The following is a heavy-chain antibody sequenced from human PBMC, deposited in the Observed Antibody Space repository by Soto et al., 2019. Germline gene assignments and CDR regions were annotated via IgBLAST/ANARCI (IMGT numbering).Heavy chain of an antibody. CDR1: GFSLTTSGVG. J-gene: IGHJ5*02. CDR2: IFGDDDK. CDR3: AHRRAISTSRGWFDT. D-gene: IGHD2-2*01. Sequence: SGPMLVNPTQTLTLTCTFSGFSLTTSGVGVDWIRQPPGKALEWLAFIFGDDDKRYSPSLKSRLTITKDTSKNQVVLTMTNMDPVDTATYYCAHRRAISTSRGWFDTWGQGTLVTVSS. V-gene: IGHV2-5*02.